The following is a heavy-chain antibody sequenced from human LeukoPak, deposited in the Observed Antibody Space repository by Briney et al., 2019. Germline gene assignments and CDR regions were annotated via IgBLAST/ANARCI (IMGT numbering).Heavy chain of an antibody. J-gene: IGHJ6*02. CDR3: ARFWDIVVVPAAIHNYYYYGMDV. V-gene: IGHV1-2*02. CDR2: INPNSGGT. CDR1: GYTFTGYY. D-gene: IGHD2-2*02. Sequence: ASVTVSCKASGYTFTGYYMHWVRQAPGQGLEWMGWINPNSGGTNYAQKFQGRVTITRDTSISTAYMELSRLRSDDTAVYYCARFWDIVVVPAAIHNYYYYGMDVWGQGTTVTVPS.